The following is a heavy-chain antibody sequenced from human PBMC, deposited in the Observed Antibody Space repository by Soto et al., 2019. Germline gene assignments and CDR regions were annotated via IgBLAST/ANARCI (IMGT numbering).Heavy chain of an antibody. D-gene: IGHD6-6*01. CDR3: ARDLVFSIAARGWFDP. J-gene: IGHJ5*02. CDR2: ISYDGSNK. V-gene: IGHV3-30-3*01. Sequence: GGSLRLSCAASGFTFSSYAMHWVRQAPGKGLEWVAVISYDGSNKYYADSVKGRFTISRDNSKNTLYLQMNSLRAEDTAVYYCARDLVFSIAARGWFDPWGQGTLVTVSS. CDR1: GFTFSSYA.